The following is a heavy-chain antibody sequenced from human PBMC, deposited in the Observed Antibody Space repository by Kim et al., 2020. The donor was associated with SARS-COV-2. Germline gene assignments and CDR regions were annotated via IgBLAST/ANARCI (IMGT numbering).Heavy chain of an antibody. Sequence: GGSLRLSCAASGLTVTNTYMSWVRQAPGKGLECVSLIFTDDTTYYTDSVKGRFTISRDKSKNTLYLHMSSLTAEDTAMYYCTKDQGRSGRGYWGQGTLVTVSS. J-gene: IGHJ4*02. CDR2: IFTDDTT. CDR1: GLTVTNTY. V-gene: IGHV3-53*01. CDR3: TKDQGRSGRGY. D-gene: IGHD1-26*01.